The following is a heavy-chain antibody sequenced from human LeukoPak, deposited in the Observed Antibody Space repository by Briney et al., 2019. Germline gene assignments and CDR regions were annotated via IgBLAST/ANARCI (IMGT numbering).Heavy chain of an antibody. Sequence: SETLSLTCAVSGGSISSSNWWSWVRQPPGKGLEWIGEIYHSGSTNYNPSLKSRATISVDKSKNQFSLKLSSVTAADTAVYYCASRGYYYGSGSSNWGQGTLVTVSS. V-gene: IGHV4-4*02. J-gene: IGHJ4*02. CDR2: IYHSGST. CDR3: ASRGYYYGSGSSN. D-gene: IGHD3-10*01. CDR1: GGSISSSNW.